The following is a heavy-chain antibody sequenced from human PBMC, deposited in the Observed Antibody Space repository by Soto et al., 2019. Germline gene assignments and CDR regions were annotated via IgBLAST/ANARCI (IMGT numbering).Heavy chain of an antibody. V-gene: IGHV4-31*03. CDR2: IYYSGST. J-gene: IGHJ2*01. D-gene: IGHD3-22*01. CDR3: ARTIVVVIQGVWYFDL. Sequence: SETLSLTCTVSGGSISSGGYYWSWIRQHPGKGLEWIGYIYYSGSTYYNPSLKSRVTISVDTSKNQFSLKLSSVTAADTAVYYCARTIVVVIQGVWYFDLWGRGTLVTVSS. CDR1: GGSISSGGYY.